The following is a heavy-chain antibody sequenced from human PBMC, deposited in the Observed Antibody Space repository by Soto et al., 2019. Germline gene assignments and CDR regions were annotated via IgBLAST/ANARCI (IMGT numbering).Heavy chain of an antibody. J-gene: IGHJ4*02. D-gene: IGHD3-3*01. V-gene: IGHV4-4*07. CDR3: ERGGQAFWSGPFGY. CDR1: GGSVSNYY. Sequence: SETLALRGTVSGGSVSNYYCNWSRQPAGNGLEWIGRIDTSGSPNNDPSLKSRVTISVETSKQEFSLELRSVSAAQTALYYCERGGQAFWSGPFGYWGRGALVT. CDR2: IDTSGSP.